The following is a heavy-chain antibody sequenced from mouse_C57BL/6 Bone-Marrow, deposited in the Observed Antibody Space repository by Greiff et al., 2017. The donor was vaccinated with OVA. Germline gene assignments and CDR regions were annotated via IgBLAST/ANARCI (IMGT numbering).Heavy chain of an antibody. Sequence: VHVKQSGPELVKPGASVKISCKASGYSFTDYYMNWVKQSHGKSLEWIGVINPNYGTTSYNQNFKGKATLTVDKSTSTAYMQLNSLTAEDSAVYYCASLYAMDYWGQGTSVTVSS. CDR1: GYSFTDYY. CDR2: INPNYGTT. J-gene: IGHJ4*01. V-gene: IGHV1-39*01. CDR3: ASLYAMDY.